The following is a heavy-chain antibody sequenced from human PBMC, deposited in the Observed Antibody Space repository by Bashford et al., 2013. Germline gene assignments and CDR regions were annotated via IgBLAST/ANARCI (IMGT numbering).Heavy chain of an antibody. Sequence: SETLSLTCAVYGGSFSGYYWSWIRQPPGKGLEWIGEINHSGSTNYNPSLKSRVTISVDTSKNQFSLKLSSVTAADTAVYYCARAYYYDSSGYYSWYFDYWGQGTLVTVSS. D-gene: IGHD3-22*01. J-gene: IGHJ4*02. V-gene: IGHV4-34*01. CDR3: ARAYYYDSSGYYSWYFDY. CDR1: GGSFSGYY. CDR2: INHSGST.